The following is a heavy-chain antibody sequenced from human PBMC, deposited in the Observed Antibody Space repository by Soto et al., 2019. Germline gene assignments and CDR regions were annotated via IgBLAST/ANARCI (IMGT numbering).Heavy chain of an antibody. J-gene: IGHJ4*02. V-gene: IGHV4-39*07. CDR2: VYYSGTT. Sequence: SETLSLTCTVSGGSISSSSYYWAWVRQPPGKGLEWIGSVYYSGTTYYNPSLTSRVTISVDTSNNQFSLKLSSVSAADTAVYYCARGPSGDKVDYWGQGTLVTVSS. CDR1: GGSISSSSYY. CDR3: ARGPSGDKVDY. D-gene: IGHD7-27*01.